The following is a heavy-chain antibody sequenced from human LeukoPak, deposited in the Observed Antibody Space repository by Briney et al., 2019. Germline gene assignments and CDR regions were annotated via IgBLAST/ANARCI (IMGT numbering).Heavy chain of an antibody. D-gene: IGHD4-17*01. CDR2: IYSGGGT. V-gene: IGHV3-53*01. CDR3: ARDLRINYGDYYYYGMDV. Sequence: GGSLRLSCAASGFTVSSNYMSWVRQAPGKGLEWVSVIYSGGGTYYADSVKGRFTISRDNSKNTLYLQMNSLRAEDTAVYYCARDLRINYGDYYYYGMDVWGQGTSVTVSS. CDR1: GFTVSSNY. J-gene: IGHJ6*02.